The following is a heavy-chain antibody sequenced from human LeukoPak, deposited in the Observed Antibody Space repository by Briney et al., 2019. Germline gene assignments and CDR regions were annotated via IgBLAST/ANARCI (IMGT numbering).Heavy chain of an antibody. Sequence: PGGSLRLSCAASGFTFSNYGMHWVRQAPGKGLEWVSLIQYDGSDGRYVDSVRGRFTISRDNAKNSLYLQMNSLRAEDTAVYYCARVGIYCSGGSCYPALFDYWGQGTLVTVSS. CDR3: ARVGIYCSGGSCYPALFDY. V-gene: IGHV3-30*02. CDR2: IQYDGSDG. J-gene: IGHJ4*02. D-gene: IGHD2-15*01. CDR1: GFTFSNYG.